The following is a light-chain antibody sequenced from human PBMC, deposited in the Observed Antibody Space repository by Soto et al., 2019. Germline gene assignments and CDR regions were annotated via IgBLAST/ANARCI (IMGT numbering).Light chain of an antibody. V-gene: IGLV1-44*01. CDR3: QVWDSRSYHVV. CDR1: NSNIGSHT. CDR2: SNN. J-gene: IGLJ2*01. Sequence: QSVLTQPPSASGTPGQRVTMSCSGGNSNIGSHTVNWYQHLPGTAPTLLIFSNNQRPSGVPARFSGSKSGTSASLAISGLQSGDEGDYYCQVWDSRSYHVVFGGGTKLTVL.